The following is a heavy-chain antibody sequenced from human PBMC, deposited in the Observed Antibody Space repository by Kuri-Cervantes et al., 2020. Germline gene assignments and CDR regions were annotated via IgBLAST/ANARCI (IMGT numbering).Heavy chain of an antibody. CDR3: ARAPTTVTLGDY. Sequence: GGSLRLSCAASGFTFSSYSMNWVRQAPGKGLGWVSSISSSSSYIYYADSVKGRFTISRDNAKNSLYLQMNSLRAEDTAVYYCARAPTTVTLGDYWGQGTLVTVSS. J-gene: IGHJ4*02. D-gene: IGHD4-17*01. V-gene: IGHV3-21*03. CDR1: GFTFSSYS. CDR2: ISSSSSYI.